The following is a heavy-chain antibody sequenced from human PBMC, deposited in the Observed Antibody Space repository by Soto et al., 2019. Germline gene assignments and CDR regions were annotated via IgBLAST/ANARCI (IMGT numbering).Heavy chain of an antibody. CDR1: GCTFSSYA. CDR3: AKTPGWQTYFDY. CDR2: ISGSGGST. V-gene: IGHV3-23*01. Sequence: GSRRLSCAASGCTFSSYAMSWVRQAPGKGLEWVSAISGSGGSTYYADSVKGRFTISRDNSKNTLYLQMNSLRAEDTAVYYCAKTPGWQTYFDYWGQGTLVTVSS. J-gene: IGHJ4*02. D-gene: IGHD2-15*01.